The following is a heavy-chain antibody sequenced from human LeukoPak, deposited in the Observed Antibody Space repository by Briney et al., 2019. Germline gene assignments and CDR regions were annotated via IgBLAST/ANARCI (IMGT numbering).Heavy chain of an antibody. D-gene: IGHD3-10*01. CDR1: GYTFTGYY. V-gene: IGHV1-2*02. J-gene: IGHJ4*02. CDR3: ARDRITMVRGVPGARFDY. CDR2: INPNSGGT. Sequence: ASVMVSCKASGYTFTGYYMHWVRQAPGQGLEWMGWINPNSGGTNYAQKFQGRVTMTRDTSISTAYMELSRLRSDDTAVYYCARDRITMVRGVPGARFDYWGQGTLVTVSS.